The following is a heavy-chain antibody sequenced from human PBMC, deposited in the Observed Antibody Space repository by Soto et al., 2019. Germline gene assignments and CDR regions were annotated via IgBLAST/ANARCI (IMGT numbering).Heavy chain of an antibody. V-gene: IGHV4-59*01. CDR3: ATAFGAWHPDS. CDR1: GGSMSSYY. Sequence: SESLSLTCTASGGSMSSYYWNWIRQPPGKGLYSIGGVYSSVNASXXPSCKSRXXLSIETSNRHXCRNLTPVTAAYAALYYCATAFGAWHPDSWGQGTLLTVSS. CDR2: VYSSVNA. J-gene: IGHJ4*02. D-gene: IGHD3-10*01.